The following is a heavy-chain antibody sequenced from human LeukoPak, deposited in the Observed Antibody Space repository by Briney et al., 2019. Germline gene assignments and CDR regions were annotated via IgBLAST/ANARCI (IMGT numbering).Heavy chain of an antibody. CDR3: GRVSEQWVVGDY. V-gene: IGHV4-31*03. D-gene: IGHD6-19*01. Sequence: SETLSLTCTVSGGSISSGGYYWSWIRQHPGKGLEWIGYIYYSGSTYYNPSLKSRVTISVDTSKNQFSLKLSSVTDADTAVFYCGRVSEQWVVGDYLGQGTLVPV. J-gene: IGHJ4*02. CDR1: GGSISSGGYY. CDR2: IYYSGST.